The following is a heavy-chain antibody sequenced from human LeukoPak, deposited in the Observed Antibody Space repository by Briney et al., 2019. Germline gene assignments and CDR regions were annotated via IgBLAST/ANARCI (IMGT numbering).Heavy chain of an antibody. D-gene: IGHD6-13*01. V-gene: IGHV3-30-3*01. CDR3: AGDYSSSWYYYYYGMDV. CDR2: ISYDGSNK. J-gene: IGHJ6*02. CDR1: GFTFSSYA. Sequence: LPGGSLRLSCAASGFTFSSYAMHWVRQAPGKGLEWVAVISYDGSNKYYADSVKGRFTISRDNSKNTLYLQMNSLRAEDTAVYYCAGDYSSSWYYYYYGMDVWGQGTMVTVSS.